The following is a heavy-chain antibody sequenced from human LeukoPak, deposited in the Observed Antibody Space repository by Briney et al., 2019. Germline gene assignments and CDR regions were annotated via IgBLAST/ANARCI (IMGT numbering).Heavy chain of an antibody. J-gene: IGHJ4*02. CDR3: AKEGSDYVWGSYSDY. CDR2: INPNSGAT. Sequence: ASVKVSCKASGYTFTGYYMHWVRQAPGQGLEWMGWINPNSGATNYEQNFQGRVTMTRDTSTSTAYMELSRLRSDDTALYYCAKEGSDYVWGSYSDYWGQGTLVTVSS. D-gene: IGHD3-16*01. V-gene: IGHV1-2*02. CDR1: GYTFTGYY.